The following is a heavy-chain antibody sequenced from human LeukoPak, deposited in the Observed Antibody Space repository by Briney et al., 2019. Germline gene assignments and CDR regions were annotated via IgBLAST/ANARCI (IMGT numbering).Heavy chain of an antibody. CDR3: ARDRPFDTHYYGMDV. J-gene: IGHJ6*02. Sequence: GGSLRLSCAAPGFTFSSYAMSWVRQAPGKGLVWVSRIYSEGSSTNYADSVKGRFTISRDHAKNTLYLQMNSLRAEDTAVYYCARDRPFDTHYYGMDVWGQGTTVTVSS. CDR2: IYSEGSST. V-gene: IGHV3-74*01. D-gene: IGHD3-9*01. CDR1: GFTFSSYA.